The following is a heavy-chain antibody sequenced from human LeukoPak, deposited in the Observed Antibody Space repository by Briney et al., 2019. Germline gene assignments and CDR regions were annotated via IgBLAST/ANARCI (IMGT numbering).Heavy chain of an antibody. J-gene: IGHJ4*02. CDR3: ARGPYGSGSYY. CDR2: IYYSGTT. Sequence: SQTLCLTCTVSGVSISSGDYYWSWIRQPPGKGLEWIGYIYYSGTTYYNPSLKSRVTISVDTSKNQFSLKLTSVTAADTAVYFCARGPYGSGSYYWGQGTLVTVSS. D-gene: IGHD3-10*01. CDR1: GVSISSGDYY. V-gene: IGHV4-30-4*01.